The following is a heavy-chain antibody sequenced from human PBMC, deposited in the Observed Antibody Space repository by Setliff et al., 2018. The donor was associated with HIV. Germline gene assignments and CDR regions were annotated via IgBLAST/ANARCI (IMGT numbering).Heavy chain of an antibody. CDR1: GGSISSGGYY. Sequence: PSETLSLTCTVSGGSISSGGYYWNWIRQHPGKGLEWIGYIYYSGSTYYNPSLKSRVTISVDTSKNQFSLKIDSVTAADTAVYFCAGDNGANGGPGWLGPWGQGILVTVSS. D-gene: IGHD2-8*01. CDR2: IYYSGST. CDR3: AGDNGANGGPGWLGP. J-gene: IGHJ5*02. V-gene: IGHV4-31*03.